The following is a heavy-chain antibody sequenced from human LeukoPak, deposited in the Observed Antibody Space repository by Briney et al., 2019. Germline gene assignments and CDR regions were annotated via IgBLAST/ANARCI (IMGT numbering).Heavy chain of an antibody. CDR3: TRNEK. CDR2: IKEDGSEK. V-gene: IGHV3-7*05. CDR1: GFTLSDNW. J-gene: IGHJ4*02. Sequence: PGGPLRLSCAASGFTLSDNWMSWVRQAPGKGLEWVANIKEDGSEKYYVDSVKGRFTISRDNAINSLYPQMNSLRAEDTAMYYCTRNEKWGQGTLVTVSS.